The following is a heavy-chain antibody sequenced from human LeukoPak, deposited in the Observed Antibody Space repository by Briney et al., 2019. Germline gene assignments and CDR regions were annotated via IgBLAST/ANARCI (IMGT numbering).Heavy chain of an antibody. J-gene: IGHJ4*02. Sequence: ASVKVSCKVSGYTLTELSMHWVRQAPGKGLEWMGGFDPEDGETIYAQKFQGRVTMTEDTSTDTAYMELSSLRSEDTAVYYCASDLLYCSGGSCYDYWGQGTLVTVSA. CDR1: GYTLTELS. V-gene: IGHV1-24*01. CDR3: ASDLLYCSGGSCYDY. D-gene: IGHD2-15*01. CDR2: FDPEDGET.